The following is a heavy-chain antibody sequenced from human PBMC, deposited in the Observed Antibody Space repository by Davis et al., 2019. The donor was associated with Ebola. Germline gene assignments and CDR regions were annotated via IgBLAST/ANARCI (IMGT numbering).Heavy chain of an antibody. CDR3: VGAIHSIGDYYDH. V-gene: IGHV1-69*02. J-gene: IGHJ4*02. CDR1: RDTFSRYT. Sequence: SVKVSCKASRDTFSRYTISWVRQAPGQGLEWMGRIIPMIRVVDYAQKLQGRLTLTADTTTHTAYMELSSLRSEDTAMYYCVGAIHSIGDYYDHWGQGTLVTVSS. D-gene: IGHD5-18*01. CDR2: IIPMIRVV.